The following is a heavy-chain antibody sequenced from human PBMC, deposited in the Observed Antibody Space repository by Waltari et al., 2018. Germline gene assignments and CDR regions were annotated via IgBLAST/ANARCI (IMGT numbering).Heavy chain of an antibody. CDR2: VNPNGGST. Sequence: QVQLVQSGAEVKKPGASVKVSCKASGYTFTDFYMHWVRQAPGQGLEWMGIVNPNGGSTTVAQNLQDRVTMTRDTSTSTVYMELSSLRSEDTAVYYCARAGSTLIWGVAEWGQGTLVTVSS. CDR3: ARAGSTLIWGVAE. CDR1: GYTFTDFY. D-gene: IGHD2-2*01. V-gene: IGHV1-46*04. J-gene: IGHJ4*02.